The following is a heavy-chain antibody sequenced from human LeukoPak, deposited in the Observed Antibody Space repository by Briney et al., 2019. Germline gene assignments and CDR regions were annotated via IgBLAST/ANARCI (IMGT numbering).Heavy chain of an antibody. V-gene: IGHV3-64D*09. CDR3: VNRGGCCSSTSCREYFQH. J-gene: IGHJ1*01. CDR1: GFTFSSYA. CDR2: ISSSGGST. D-gene: IGHD2-2*01. Sequence: GGSLRLSCSASGFTFSSYAMHWVRQAPGKGVEYVSAISSSGGSTYYADSVKGRFTITRDNSKNTLYLQMSSLRPEDTAVYYCVNRGGCCSSTSCREYFQHWGQGTLVTVSS.